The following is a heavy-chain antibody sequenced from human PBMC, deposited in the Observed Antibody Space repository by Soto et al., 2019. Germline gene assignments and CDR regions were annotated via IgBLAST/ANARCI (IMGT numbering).Heavy chain of an antibody. V-gene: IGHV1-18*04. CDR2: ISAYNGNT. D-gene: IGHD1-26*01. J-gene: IGHJ4*02. CDR3: ARVTREWEPLVVDFDY. CDR1: GYTFTSYG. Sequence: GASVKFSCKASGYTFTSYGISCVRQAPGQGLEWMGWISAYNGNTNYAQKLQGRVTMTTDTSTSTAYMELRSLRSDDTAVYYCARVTREWEPLVVDFDYWGQGTLVTVSS.